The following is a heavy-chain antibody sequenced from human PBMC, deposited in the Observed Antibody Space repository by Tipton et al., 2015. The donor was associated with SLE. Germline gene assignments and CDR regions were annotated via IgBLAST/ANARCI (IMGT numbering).Heavy chain of an antibody. CDR3: ARGMTTVTSDYFDY. D-gene: IGHD4-11*01. J-gene: IGHJ4*02. V-gene: IGHV3-20*04. CDR1: GFTFDDYG. CDR2: INWNGGST. Sequence: SLRLSCAASGFTFDDYGMSWVRQAPGKGLEWVSGINWNGGSTAYADSVKGRFTISRDNAKNSLYLQMNSLRAEDTAVYYCARGMTTVTSDYFDYWGQGTLVTVSS.